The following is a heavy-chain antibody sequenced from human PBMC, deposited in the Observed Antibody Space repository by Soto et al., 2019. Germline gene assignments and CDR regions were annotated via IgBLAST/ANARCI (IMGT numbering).Heavy chain of an antibody. CDR1: GYTFTSYG. CDR3: ARDKLLPTIYYYYGMDV. D-gene: IGHD2-21*01. V-gene: IGHV1-18*04. Sequence: ASVKVSCKASGYTFTSYGISWVRQAPGQGLEWMGWISAYNGNTNYAQKLQGRVTMTTDTSTSTAYMELRSLRSDDTAVYYCARDKLLPTIYYYYGMDVWGQGTTVTVSS. CDR2: ISAYNGNT. J-gene: IGHJ6*02.